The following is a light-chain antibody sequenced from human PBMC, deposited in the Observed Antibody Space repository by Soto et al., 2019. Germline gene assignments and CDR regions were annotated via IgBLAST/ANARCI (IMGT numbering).Light chain of an antibody. CDR1: QSISMW. J-gene: IGKJ1*01. CDR3: QQYNSYSWT. Sequence: DIQMTQSPSTLSASVGDTVTIACRASQSISMWLAWYQQQPGKAPKVLIYDASRLESGVPSRFSGSESGTEFTLTISSLQPDDFATYYCQQYNSYSWTFGQGTKVDIK. V-gene: IGKV1-5*01. CDR2: DAS.